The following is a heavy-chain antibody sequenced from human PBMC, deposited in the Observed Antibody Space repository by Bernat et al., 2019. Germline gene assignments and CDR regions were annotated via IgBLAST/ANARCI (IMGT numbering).Heavy chain of an antibody. CDR2: IYYSGST. J-gene: IGHJ4*02. CDR3: ARMYGDYGDHHFDY. CDR1: GGSISSYY. Sequence: QVQLQESGPGLVKPSETLSPTCTVSGGSISSYYWSWIRQPPGKGLEWIGYIYYSGSTNYNPSLKSRVTISVDTSKNQFSLKLSFVTAADTAVYYCARMYGDYGDHHFDYWGQGTLVTVSS. D-gene: IGHD4-17*01. V-gene: IGHV4-59*08.